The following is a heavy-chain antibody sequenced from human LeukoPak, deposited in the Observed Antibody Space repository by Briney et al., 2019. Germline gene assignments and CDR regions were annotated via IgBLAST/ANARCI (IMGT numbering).Heavy chain of an antibody. D-gene: IGHD3-22*01. CDR1: GGTFSSYA. J-gene: IGHJ3*02. CDR2: IIPIFGTA. Sequence: GASVKVSCKASGGTFSSYAISWVRQAPGQGLEWMGGIIPIFGTANYAQKFQGRVTITADESTSTAYMELSSLRSEDTAVYYCARTDSSGALDAFDIWGQGTMVTVSS. V-gene: IGHV1-69*13. CDR3: ARTDSSGALDAFDI.